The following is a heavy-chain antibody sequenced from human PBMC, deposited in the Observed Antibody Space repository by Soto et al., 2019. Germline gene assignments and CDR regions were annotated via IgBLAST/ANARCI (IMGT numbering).Heavy chain of an antibody. CDR3: AKDSSRDAVAGNFDS. D-gene: IGHD6-19*01. Sequence: GGSLRLSCAASGFTFSSYAMSWVRQAQGKGLELDSAISGCGGSTYYADSAKGRFTISRDNSKNTLYPLMNSLRAEDTAVYYCAKDSSRDAVAGNFDSWGQGPLVTVS. CDR1: GFTFSSYA. CDR2: ISGCGGST. V-gene: IGHV3-23*01. J-gene: IGHJ4*02.